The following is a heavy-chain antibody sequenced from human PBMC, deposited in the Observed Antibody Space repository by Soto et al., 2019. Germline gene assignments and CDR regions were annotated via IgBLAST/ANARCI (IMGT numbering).Heavy chain of an antibody. J-gene: IGHJ6*02. CDR3: ARSSSRRTGTTRASYYYGMYV. CDR1: GGTFSSYA. D-gene: IGHD1-7*01. CDR2: IIPIFGTA. V-gene: IGHV1-69*13. Sequence: ASVKVSCKASGGTFSSYAISWVRQAPGQGLEWMGGIIPIFGTANYAQKFQGRVTITADESTSTAYMELSSLRSEDTAVYYCARSSSRRTGTTRASYYYGMYVWG.